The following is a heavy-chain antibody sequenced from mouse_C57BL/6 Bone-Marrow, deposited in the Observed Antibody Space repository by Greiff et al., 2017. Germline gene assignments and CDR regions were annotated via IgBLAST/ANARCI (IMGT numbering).Heavy chain of an antibody. Sequence: QVQLQQPGAELVMPGASVKLSCKASGYTFTSYWMHWVKQRPGQGLVWIGEIDPSDSYTNYNQKFKGKSTLTVDKSSSTAYMQLSSLTSEDSAVYYCARVSTVGFAYWGQGTLVTVSA. CDR3: ARVSTVGFAY. CDR1: GYTFTSYW. V-gene: IGHV1-69*01. J-gene: IGHJ3*01. CDR2: IDPSDSYT. D-gene: IGHD1-1*01.